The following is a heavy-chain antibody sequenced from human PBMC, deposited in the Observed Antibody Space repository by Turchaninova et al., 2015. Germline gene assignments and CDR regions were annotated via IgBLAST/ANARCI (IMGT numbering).Heavy chain of an antibody. CDR2: ISHDGSET. CDR1: GVTFSDYV. V-gene: IGHV3-30*03. D-gene: IGHD2-15*01. Sequence: VQXVESXXGVXXXGGXXGLCCAASGVTFSDYVMHWGRQAPGKGLEWVAGISHDGSETYFVDSVKGRFSISRDNSKSTLYLQMNSLRPDDTAVYHCARAGYCNGGSCYFYFDSWGQGTLVTVSS. CDR3: ARAGYCNGGSCYFYFDS. J-gene: IGHJ4*02.